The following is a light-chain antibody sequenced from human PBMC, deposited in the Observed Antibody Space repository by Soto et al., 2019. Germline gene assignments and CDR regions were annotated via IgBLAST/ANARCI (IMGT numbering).Light chain of an antibody. CDR1: QSVSSN. CDR2: GAS. J-gene: IGKJ1*01. CDR3: QQYNNWWT. Sequence: EIVMTQSPATLSVSPGERATLSCRASQSVSSNLAWYQQKPGQAPRLLIYGASTRATGIPARFSGSGSVTDFTLTISSLQAEDFAVYYCQQYNNWWTFGQGTKVEIK. V-gene: IGKV3-15*01.